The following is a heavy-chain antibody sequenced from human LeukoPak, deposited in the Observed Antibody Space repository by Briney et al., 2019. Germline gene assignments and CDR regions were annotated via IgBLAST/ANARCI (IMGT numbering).Heavy chain of an antibody. CDR1: GYTFTSYG. CDR2: ISAYNGNT. V-gene: IGHV1-18*01. D-gene: IGHD5-18*01. CDR3: ARDTTPPYSYGRLPLGY. Sequence: ASVKVSCKASGYTFTSYGISWARQAPGQGLEWMGWISAYNGNTNYAQKLQGRVTMTTDTSTSTAYMELRSLRSDDTAVYYCARDTTPPYSYGRLPLGYWGQGTLVTVSS. J-gene: IGHJ4*02.